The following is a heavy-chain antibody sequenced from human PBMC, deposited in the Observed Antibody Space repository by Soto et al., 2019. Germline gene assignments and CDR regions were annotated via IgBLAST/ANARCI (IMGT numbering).Heavy chain of an antibody. CDR2: IKSKTDGGTT. J-gene: IGHJ4*02. D-gene: IGHD2-2*01. CDR1: GLTFSNAW. Sequence: EVQLVESGGGLVKSGGSLRLSCAASGLTFSNAWMTWVRQAPGKGLEWVGRIKSKTDGGTTDYVAPVKGRFTISRDDSKNTLFLQMNSLKTEETAVYYCTTSPRSSSFSDHWGQGTLVTVSS. V-gene: IGHV3-15*01. CDR3: TTSPRSSSFSDH.